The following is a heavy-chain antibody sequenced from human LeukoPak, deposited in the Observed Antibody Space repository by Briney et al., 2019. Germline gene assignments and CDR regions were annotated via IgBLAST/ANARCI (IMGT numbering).Heavy chain of an antibody. J-gene: IGHJ4*02. CDR1: GFTFSSYA. V-gene: IGHV3-23*01. CDR3: AKDMVTMIVVVTTFDY. CDR2: ISGSGGST. Sequence: GGSLRLSCAASGFTFSSYAMSWVRQAPGKGLEWVSAISGSGGSTYYADSVKGRFTISRDNSKNTLYLQMNSLRAEDTAVYYCAKDMVTMIVVVTTFDYWGQGTLVTVSS. D-gene: IGHD3-22*01.